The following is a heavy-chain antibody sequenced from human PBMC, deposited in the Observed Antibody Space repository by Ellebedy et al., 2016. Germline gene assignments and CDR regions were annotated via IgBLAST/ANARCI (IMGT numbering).Heavy chain of an antibody. CDR2: ISGSGGST. J-gene: IGHJ3*02. Sequence: GESLKISCAASGFTFSSYAMSWVRQAPGKGLEWVSTISGSGGSTYYADSVKGRFTISRDNSKNTLYLQMNSLRAEDTAVYYCAKTRPGYYDSSGSDAFDIWGQGTLVTVSS. D-gene: IGHD3-22*01. V-gene: IGHV3-23*01. CDR1: GFTFSSYA. CDR3: AKTRPGYYDSSGSDAFDI.